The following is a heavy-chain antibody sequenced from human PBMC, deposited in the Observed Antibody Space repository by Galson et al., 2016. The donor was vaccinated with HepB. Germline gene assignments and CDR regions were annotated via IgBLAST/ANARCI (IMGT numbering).Heavy chain of an antibody. CDR3: ARDWSKIDYDVLTANYYYYHYGMDV. CDR2: ISSDGSTT. CDR1: GFTFSSYW. V-gene: IGHV3-74*01. J-gene: IGHJ6*02. D-gene: IGHD3-9*01. Sequence: SLRLSCAASGFTFSSYWMHWVRQAPGRGLVWVSRISSDGSTTDYADSVKGRFTISRDNVKNTVYLQMNSLRAEDTAVYYCARDWSKIDYDVLTANYYYYHYGMDVWGQGTTVTVSS.